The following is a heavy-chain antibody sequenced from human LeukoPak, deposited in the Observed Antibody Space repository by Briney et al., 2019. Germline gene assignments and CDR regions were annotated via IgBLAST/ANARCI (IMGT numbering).Heavy chain of an antibody. V-gene: IGHV4-59*08. CDR1: GGSISSYY. CDR2: IYYSGST. D-gene: IGHD1-26*01. Sequence: SETLSLTCTVSGGSISSYYWSWIRQPPGKGLEWIGYIYYSGSTNYNPSLKSRVTISVDTSKNQFSLKLSSVTAADTAVYYCARRRYYSGSHFDYWGQGTLVTVSS. CDR3: ARRRYYSGSHFDY. J-gene: IGHJ4*02.